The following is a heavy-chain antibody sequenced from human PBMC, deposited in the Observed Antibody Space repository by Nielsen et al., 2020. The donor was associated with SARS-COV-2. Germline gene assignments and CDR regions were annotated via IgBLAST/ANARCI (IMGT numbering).Heavy chain of an antibody. CDR3: ARVISPGSGSYRWFDP. V-gene: IGHV4-38-2*02. CDR1: GYSISSDYY. D-gene: IGHD3-10*01. CDR2: IYHSGSP. Sequence: GSLRLCCTVSGYSISSDYYWGWIRQSPGKGLEWIGNIYHSGSPFYSPSLKSRVIISLDTSKTQFSLKLRSVTAADTAVYYCARVISPGSGSYRWFDPWGQGTLVTVSS. J-gene: IGHJ5*02.